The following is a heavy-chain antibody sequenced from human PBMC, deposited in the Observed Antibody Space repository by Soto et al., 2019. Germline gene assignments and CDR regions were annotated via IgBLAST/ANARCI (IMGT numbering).Heavy chain of an antibody. J-gene: IGHJ4*02. CDR3: ARVSRGYYDT. V-gene: IGHV4-39*01. D-gene: IGHD3-22*01. CDR1: GGSIRNNGFY. Sequence: PSETLSLTCTVSGGSIRNNGFYWGWIRQSPGKGLEWIGEINHLGSVNYNPSLWSRVTISVVKARKQVSLTLSSVTAADTGVFYCARVSRGYYDTWAQGTLVTVSS. CDR2: INHLGSV.